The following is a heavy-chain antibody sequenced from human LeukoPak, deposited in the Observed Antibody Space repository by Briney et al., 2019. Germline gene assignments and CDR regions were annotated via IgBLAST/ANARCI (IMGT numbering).Heavy chain of an antibody. CDR1: GFTFSSYS. CDR3: ARNSPHTSGWPLDY. CDR2: ISSSSSYI. D-gene: IGHD6-19*01. V-gene: IGHV3-21*01. J-gene: IGHJ4*02. Sequence: GGSLRLSCAASGFTFSSYSMNWVRQAPGKGLEWVSSISSSSSYIYYADSVKGRLTISRDNAKKSLYLQMNSLRAGDTAVYYCARNSPHTSGWPLDYWGQGTLVTVSS.